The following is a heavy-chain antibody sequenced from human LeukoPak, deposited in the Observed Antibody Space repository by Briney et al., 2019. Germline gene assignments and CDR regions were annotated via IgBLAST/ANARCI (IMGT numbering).Heavy chain of an antibody. Sequence: GRSLRLSCAASGFAFSSYGMHWVRQAPGKGLEWVAVISYDGSNKYYADSVKGRFTISRDNSKNTLYLQMNSLRAEDTAVYYCARDDSLDCSSTSCYSDYYYYYGMDVWGQGTTVTVSS. V-gene: IGHV3-30*03. CDR3: ARDDSLDCSSTSCYSDYYYYYGMDV. CDR1: GFAFSSYG. J-gene: IGHJ6*02. D-gene: IGHD2-2*01. CDR2: ISYDGSNK.